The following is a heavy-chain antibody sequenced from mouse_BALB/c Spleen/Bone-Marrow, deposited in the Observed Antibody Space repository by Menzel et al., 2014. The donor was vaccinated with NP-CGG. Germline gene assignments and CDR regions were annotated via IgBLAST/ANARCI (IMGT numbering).Heavy chain of an antibody. D-gene: IGHD2-1*01. J-gene: IGHJ4*01. CDR1: GYTFTSYW. V-gene: IGHV1-7*01. Sequence: QVQLQQPGAELAKPGASVKMSCKASGYTFTSYWMHWVKQRPGQGLEWIGYINPSTGYTEYNQKFKDKATLTADKSSSTAYMQLSGLTSEDSAVYYCASPYGNYDAMDYWGQGTSVTVSS. CDR2: INPSTGYT. CDR3: ASPYGNYDAMDY.